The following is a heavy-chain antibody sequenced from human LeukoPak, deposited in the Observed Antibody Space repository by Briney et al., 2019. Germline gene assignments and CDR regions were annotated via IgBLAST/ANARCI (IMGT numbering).Heavy chain of an antibody. D-gene: IGHD3-10*01. CDR3: ARDSRYGSGSYLAFDI. Sequence: GGSLRLSCAASGFTFSSYWMSWVRQAPGKGLEWVANIKQDGSEKYYVDSVKGRLTISRDNAKNSLYLQMNSLRAEDTAVYYCARDSRYGSGSYLAFDIWGQGTMVTVSS. CDR2: IKQDGSEK. V-gene: IGHV3-7*01. CDR1: GFTFSSYW. J-gene: IGHJ3*02.